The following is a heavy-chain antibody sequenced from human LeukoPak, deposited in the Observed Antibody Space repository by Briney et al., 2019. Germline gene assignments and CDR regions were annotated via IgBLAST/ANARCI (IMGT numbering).Heavy chain of an antibody. D-gene: IGHD4-17*01. CDR1: GGSISSYY. CDR3: ARHGDYLTYYYYGMDV. CDR2: IYYSGST. J-gene: IGHJ6*02. V-gene: IGHV4-59*08. Sequence: KPSETLSLTCTVSGGSISSYYWSWIRQPPGKGLEWVGYIYYSGSTNYNPSLKSRVTISVDTSKNQFSLKLSSVTAADTAVYYCARHGDYLTYYYYGMDVWGQGTTVTVSS.